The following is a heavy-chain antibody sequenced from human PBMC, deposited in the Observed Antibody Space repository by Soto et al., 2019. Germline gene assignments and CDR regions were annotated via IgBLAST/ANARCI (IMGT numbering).Heavy chain of an antibody. V-gene: IGHV1-18*01. CDR2: ISAYNGDT. J-gene: IGHJ4*02. Sequence: QVQMVQSGTEVKKPGASVKVSCKASGYTFTYYGLSWVRQAPGQGLEWMGWISAYNGDTKSAQKFQGRVTMTTDTPTSTAYMELMSLRSDDPAVYYCVREEEVMRGVVSLAYLGQGTLVTVSS. D-gene: IGHD3-10*01. CDR3: VREEEVMRGVVSLAY. CDR1: GYTFTYYG.